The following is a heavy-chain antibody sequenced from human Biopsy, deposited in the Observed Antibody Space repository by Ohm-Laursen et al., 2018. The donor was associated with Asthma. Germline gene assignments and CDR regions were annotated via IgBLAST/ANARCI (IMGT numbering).Heavy chain of an antibody. CDR1: GYTFIGYH. D-gene: IGHD3-22*01. CDR3: ARMISYYHEMRAPFFDY. Sequence: ASVKVSCKTSGYTFIGYHIHWVRQAPGQGLEWMGWINTNTGNPTCAQGFTGRFVFSLDTSVNTAHLQINSLKAEDTAVYYCARMISYYHEMRAPFFDYWGQGTLVTVSS. CDR2: INTNTGNP. V-gene: IGHV7-4-1*02. J-gene: IGHJ4*02.